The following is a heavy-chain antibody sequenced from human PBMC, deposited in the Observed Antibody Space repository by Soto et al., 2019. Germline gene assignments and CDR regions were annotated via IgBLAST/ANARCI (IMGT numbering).Heavy chain of an antibody. D-gene: IGHD2-2*01. CDR3: ARLHGYCISSSCHGHYAMDV. J-gene: IGHJ6*02. CDR2: IYYSGTT. CDR1: GDTISTGGYT. V-gene: IGHV4-30-2*03. Sequence: PSETLSLTCDVSGDTISTGGYTWAWIRQPPGKALEWIGSIYYSGTTYYNPSLNSRVTVSVDTSKNQFSLKVTSVTAADTAVYYCARLHGYCISSSCHGHYAMDVWGQGTTVTVSS.